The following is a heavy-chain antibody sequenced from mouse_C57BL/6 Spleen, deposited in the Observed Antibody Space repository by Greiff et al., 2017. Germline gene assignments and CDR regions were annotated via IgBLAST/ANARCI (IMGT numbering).Heavy chain of an antibody. D-gene: IGHD1-1*01. J-gene: IGHJ1*03. CDR1: GFNIKDYY. Sequence: VQLQQSGAELVKPGASVKLSCTASGFNIKDYYMHWVKQRTEQGLEWIGRIDPEDGETKYAPKFQGKATITADTSSNTAYLQLSSLTSEDTAVYYCARDYYGSRKGDYWYFDVWGTGTTVTVSS. CDR2: IDPEDGET. CDR3: ARDYYGSRKGDYWYFDV. V-gene: IGHV14-2*01.